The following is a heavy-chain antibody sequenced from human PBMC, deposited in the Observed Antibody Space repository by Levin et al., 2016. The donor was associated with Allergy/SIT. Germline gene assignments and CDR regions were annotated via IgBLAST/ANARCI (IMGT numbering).Heavy chain of an antibody. Sequence: SETLSLTCTVSGASISSYYWSWIRQPPGKGLEWIGYIHYSGNTHYDPSLKSRVTISVDTSKNQFSLKLSSVTAADTAVYYCARAAYGMDVWGQGTTVTVSS. CDR3: ARAAYGMDV. V-gene: IGHV4-59*01. CDR1: GASISSYY. D-gene: IGHD6-25*01. CDR2: IHYSGNT. J-gene: IGHJ6*02.